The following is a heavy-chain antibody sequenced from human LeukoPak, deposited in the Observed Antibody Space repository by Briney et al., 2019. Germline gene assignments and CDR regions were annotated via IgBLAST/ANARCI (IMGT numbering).Heavy chain of an antibody. CDR3: AKDYPVGDHY. V-gene: IGHV3-23*01. J-gene: IGHJ4*02. Sequence: PGGSLRLSCAASGFTFSNYAMSWVRQAPGKGLEWVSAMNKDGDNSYYADSVKGRFTISRDNSKNTLYLQMNSLRADDTAVYFCAKDYPVGDHYWGQETLVTVSS. CDR1: GFTFSNYA. CDR2: MNKDGDNS. D-gene: IGHD3-10*01.